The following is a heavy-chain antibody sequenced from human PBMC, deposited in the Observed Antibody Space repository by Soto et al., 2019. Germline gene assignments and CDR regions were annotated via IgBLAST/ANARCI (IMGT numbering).Heavy chain of an antibody. CDR3: ARERVYSVYDGYYYYYRMDV. CDR1: GYSFTSYW. Sequence: AGESLKISCNASGYSFTSYWIGWVCLMHGNSLEWMGIIYPGDSDTRHSPSFQGQVTISADKSISTAYLQWSSLKASDTAMYYCARERVYSVYDGYYYYYRMDVWGQGTKVIFCS. D-gene: IGHD5-12*01. V-gene: IGHV5-51*01. CDR2: IYPGDSDT. J-gene: IGHJ6*01.